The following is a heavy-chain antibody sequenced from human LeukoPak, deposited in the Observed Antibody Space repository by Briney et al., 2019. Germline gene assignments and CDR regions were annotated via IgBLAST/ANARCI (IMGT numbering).Heavy chain of an antibody. CDR3: ARDLYYDFWSGPTDAFDV. V-gene: IGHV1-2*06. CDR1: GYTFTGYY. D-gene: IGHD3-3*01. Sequence: ASVKVSCKASGYTFTGYYMHWVRQAPGQGLEWMGRISPNSGATNYAQRFQGRVTMTRDTSISTAYMELSRLRSDDTAVYYCARDLYYDFWSGPTDAFDVWGQGTMVTVSS. J-gene: IGHJ3*01. CDR2: ISPNSGAT.